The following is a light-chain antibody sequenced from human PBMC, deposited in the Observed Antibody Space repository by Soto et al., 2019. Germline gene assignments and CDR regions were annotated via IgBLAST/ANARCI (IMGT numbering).Light chain of an antibody. J-gene: IGLJ2*01. V-gene: IGLV2-11*01. CDR3: CSYSGSFVV. CDR2: EVF. CDR1: STDVGYYDS. Sequence: QSALTQPRSVSGSPGQSVAISCTGSSTDVGYYDSVSWYQHHPGKAPKLLIYEVFKRPSRVPDRFSGSKSSTTASLIISGLQAEDEGDYYCCSYSGSFVVFGGGTKLTVL.